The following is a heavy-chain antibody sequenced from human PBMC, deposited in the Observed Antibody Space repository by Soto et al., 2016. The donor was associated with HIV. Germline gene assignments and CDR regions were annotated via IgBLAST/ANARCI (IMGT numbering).Heavy chain of an antibody. Sequence: EVQLLESGGDLVQPGGSLRLSCAASGFTFSSDAMSWVRQAPGKGLEWVSVISSGSGSAYYADSVKGRFTISRDNSKNMLYLQMNSLRAEDTAVYYCAKGREPTGASAFDIWGQGTMVTVSS. CDR3: AKGREPTGASAFDI. D-gene: IGHD1-26*01. J-gene: IGHJ3*02. CDR1: GFTFSSDA. CDR2: ISSGSGSA. V-gene: IGHV3-23*01.